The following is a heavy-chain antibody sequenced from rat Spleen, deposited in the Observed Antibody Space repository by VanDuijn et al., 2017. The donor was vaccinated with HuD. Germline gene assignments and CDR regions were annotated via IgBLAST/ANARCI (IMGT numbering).Heavy chain of an antibody. D-gene: IGHD1-6*01. Sequence: QVQLKESGPGLVQPSQTLSLTCTVSGFSLTSNGVSWVRQPPGKGLEWIAAISTGGNTYHNSVLKSRLSISRDTSKSQVFLKMNSLQSEDTAMYFCARWRYTTDWFAYWGQGTLVTVSS. CDR2: ISTGGNT. CDR3: ARWRYTTDWFAY. V-gene: IGHV2S12*01. J-gene: IGHJ3*01. CDR1: GFSLTSNG.